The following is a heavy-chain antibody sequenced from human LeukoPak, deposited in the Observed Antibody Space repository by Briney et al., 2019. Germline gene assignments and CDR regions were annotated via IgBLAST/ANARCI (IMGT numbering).Heavy chain of an antibody. V-gene: IGHV1-69*01. CDR1: GGTFSSYA. CDR2: IIPIFGTA. Sequence: ASVKVSCKASGGTFSSYAISWVRQAPGQGLEWMGGIIPIFGTANYAQKFQGRVTITADESTSTAYMELSSLRSEDTAVYYCASGGFYGSGSYPDYWGQGTLVTVSS. D-gene: IGHD3-10*01. J-gene: IGHJ4*02. CDR3: ASGGFYGSGSYPDY.